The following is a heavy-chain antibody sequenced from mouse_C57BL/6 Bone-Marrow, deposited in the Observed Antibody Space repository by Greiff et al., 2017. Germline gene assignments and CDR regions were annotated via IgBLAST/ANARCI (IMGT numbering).Heavy chain of an antibody. V-gene: IGHV1-80*01. J-gene: IGHJ2*01. D-gene: IGHD1-1*01. CDR1: GYAFSSYW. CDR2: IYPGDGDT. Sequence: VKLVESGAELVKPGASVKISCKASGYAFSSYWMNWVKQRPGKGLEWIGQIYPGDGDTNYNGKFKGKATLTVDKSSNTAYMQLSSLTSEDSAGYFCARGQYYGSQPWGQGTTLTVSS. CDR3: ARGQYYGSQP.